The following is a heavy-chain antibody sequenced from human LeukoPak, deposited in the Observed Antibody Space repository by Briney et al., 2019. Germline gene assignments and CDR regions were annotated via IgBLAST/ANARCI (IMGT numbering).Heavy chain of an antibody. CDR3: AKATVIFPVSGY. CDR1: GFTFSSYA. Sequence: PGGSLRLSCAASGFTFSSYAMSWVRQAPGKGLEWVSAIGGSGGSTYYADSVKGRFTISRDNSKNTLYLQMNSLRAEDTAVYYCAKATVIFPVSGYWGQGTLVTVSS. J-gene: IGHJ4*02. D-gene: IGHD1-26*01. V-gene: IGHV3-23*01. CDR2: IGGSGGST.